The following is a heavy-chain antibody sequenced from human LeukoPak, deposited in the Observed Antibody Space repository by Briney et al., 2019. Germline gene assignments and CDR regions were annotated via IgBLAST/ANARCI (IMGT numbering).Heavy chain of an antibody. CDR2: ISSSGSTK. V-gene: IGHV3-48*02. CDR3: ARLVYYADY. D-gene: IGHD3-22*01. CDR1: GFSYSSCI. Sequence: GGSLRLSHSPSGFSYSSCIMNWVRQAPGKGLQWVSFISSSGSTKSYADSVKGRITISRDNAKISLYLQMNRLRDKDTAVYVCARLVYYADYWGQGTLVTVSS. J-gene: IGHJ4*02.